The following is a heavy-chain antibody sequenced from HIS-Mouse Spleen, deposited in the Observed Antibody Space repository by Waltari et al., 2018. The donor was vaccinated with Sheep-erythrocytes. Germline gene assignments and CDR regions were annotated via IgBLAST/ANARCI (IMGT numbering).Heavy chain of an antibody. CDR1: GFTFSSYS. CDR3: ARAVAGTPDAFDI. J-gene: IGHJ3*02. Sequence: EVQLVESGGGLVKPGGSLRLSCAASGFTFSSYSMNWVREAPGKGLVWVSSIRSSSSYIYYADSVKGRFTISRDNAKNSLYLQMNSLRAEDTAVYYCARAVAGTPDAFDIWGQGTMVTVSS. CDR2: IRSSSSYI. V-gene: IGHV3-21*01. D-gene: IGHD1-7*01.